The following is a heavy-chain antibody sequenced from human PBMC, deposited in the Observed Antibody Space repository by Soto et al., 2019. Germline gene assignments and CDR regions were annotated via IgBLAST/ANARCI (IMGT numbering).Heavy chain of an antibody. CDR1: GYTLTSYG. J-gene: IGHJ5*02. V-gene: IGHV1-18*04. CDR3: AREIAVAGIIGP. D-gene: IGHD6-19*01. CDR2: ISAYNGNT. Sequence: XSVKVSCKASGYTLTSYGIIWVRQAPGQGLEWMGWISAYNGNTNYAQKLQGRVTMTTDTSTSTAYMELRSLRSDDTAVYYRAREIAVAGIIGPWGQGTLVTVYS.